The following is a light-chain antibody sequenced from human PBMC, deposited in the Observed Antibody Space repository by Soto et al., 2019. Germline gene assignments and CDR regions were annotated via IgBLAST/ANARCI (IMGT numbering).Light chain of an antibody. J-gene: IGKJ1*01. CDR3: QQYSVSPWT. Sequence: EVVMTQSPATLSVSPGERATLSFRSSQSVSSTYLAWYQQKPAQAPSLLISGASSRATGIPDRFSGSGSGTDFTLTISRLEPEDFAVYYCQQYSVSPWTFGQGTKVDIK. CDR1: QSVSSTY. V-gene: IGKV3-20*01. CDR2: GAS.